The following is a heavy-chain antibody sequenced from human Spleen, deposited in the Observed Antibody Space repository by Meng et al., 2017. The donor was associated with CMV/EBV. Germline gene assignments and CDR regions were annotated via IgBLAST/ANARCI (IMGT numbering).Heavy chain of an antibody. J-gene: IGHJ4*02. CDR1: GFTFSDHS. CDR2: ITSSSIHI. Sequence: GGSLILSCAASGFTFSDHSMSWVRQAPGKGLEWVSSITSSSIHIYYADSVRGRFTVSRDNAEKSLFLQMNSLRAEDTAVYYCARDSVDTADHWGQGALVTVSS. CDR3: ARDSVDTADH. D-gene: IGHD5-18*01. V-gene: IGHV3-21*01.